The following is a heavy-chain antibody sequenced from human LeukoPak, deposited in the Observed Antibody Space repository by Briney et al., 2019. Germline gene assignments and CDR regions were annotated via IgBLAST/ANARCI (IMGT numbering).Heavy chain of an antibody. D-gene: IGHD3-10*01. CDR2: IYYSGST. J-gene: IGHJ6*02. CDR1: GGSISSYY. CDR3: ARSGPYYYGSGSYSHYYYYGMDV. Sequence: SETLSLTCTVSGGSISSYYWSWIRQPPGKGLEWIGYIYYSGSTNYNPSLKSRVTISVDTSKNQFSLKLSSVTAADTAVYYCARSGPYYYGSGSYSHYYYYGMDVWGQGTTVTVSS. V-gene: IGHV4-59*01.